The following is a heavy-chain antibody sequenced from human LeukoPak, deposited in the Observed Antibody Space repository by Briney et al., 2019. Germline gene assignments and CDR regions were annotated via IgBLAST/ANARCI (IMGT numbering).Heavy chain of an antibody. CDR1: GFTFSNAW. CDR2: IKSKTDGGTT. V-gene: IGHV3-15*07. D-gene: IGHD3-22*01. J-gene: IGHJ4*02. Sequence: GGSLRLSCAASGFTFSNAWMNWVRQAPGKGLEWVGRIKSKTDGGTTDYAAPVKGRFTISRDDSKNTLYLQMNSLKTEDTAAYYCTTRITMIVVDTRLDYWGQGTLVTVSS. CDR3: TTRITMIVVDTRLDY.